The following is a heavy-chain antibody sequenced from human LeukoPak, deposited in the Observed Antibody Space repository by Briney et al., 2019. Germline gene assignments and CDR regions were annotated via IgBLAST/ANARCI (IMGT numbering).Heavy chain of an antibody. V-gene: IGHV1-2*02. CDR2: INPNSGGT. D-gene: IGHD1-26*01. J-gene: IGHJ4*02. CDR1: GYTXTGYY. CDR3: AREGGSGSYSYHFDF. Sequence: ASVKVSCKASGYTXTGYYMHGVRQAPGQGLEWMGWINPNSGGTNYAQKFQGRVTMTRDTSISTVYMELSSLRSEDTAVYYCAREGGSGSYSYHFDFWGQGAPLTVSS.